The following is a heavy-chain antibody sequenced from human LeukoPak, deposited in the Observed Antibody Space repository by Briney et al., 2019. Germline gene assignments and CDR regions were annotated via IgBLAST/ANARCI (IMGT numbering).Heavy chain of an antibody. CDR2: INTNTGNP. V-gene: IGHV7-4-1*02. D-gene: IGHD6-13*01. Sequence: GASVKVSCKASGYTFTSYAMNWVRQAPGQGLEWMGWINTNTGNPTYAQGFTGRFVFSLDTSVSTAYLQISSLKAEDTAVYYCARCIAAAGKVCWYFDLWGRGTLVTVSS. J-gene: IGHJ2*01. CDR3: ARCIAAAGKVCWYFDL. CDR1: GYTFTSYA.